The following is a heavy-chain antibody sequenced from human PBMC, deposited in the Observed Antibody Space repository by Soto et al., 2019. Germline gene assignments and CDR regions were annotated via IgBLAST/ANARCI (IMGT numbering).Heavy chain of an antibody. CDR3: TKDGYSSDWDPIDY. V-gene: IGHV3-23*01. CDR2: ISGSGGST. CDR1: GFTFSRYE. D-gene: IGHD5-12*01. Sequence: GGSLRLSCAASGFTFSRYEMNWVHQAPGKGLEWVSAISGSGGSTYYADSAKGRFTISRDNSKNTLYLQMNSLGAEDTAVYYCTKDGYSSDWDPIDYWGQGTLVTVSS. J-gene: IGHJ4*02.